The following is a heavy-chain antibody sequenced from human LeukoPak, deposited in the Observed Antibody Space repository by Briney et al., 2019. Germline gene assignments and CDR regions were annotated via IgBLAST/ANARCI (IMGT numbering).Heavy chain of an antibody. Sequence: GGSLRLSCAASGFTFSRYTMNWVRQAPGKGLEWVSVFSSSGSTHYADSVKGRFTISRDNFRNSLYLQMNNLRAEDTALYYCVRDRDWAFDYWGQGTLVTVSS. CDR3: VRDRDWAFDY. CDR2: FSSSGST. CDR1: GFTFSRYT. D-gene: IGHD3-9*01. V-gene: IGHV3-21*06. J-gene: IGHJ4*02.